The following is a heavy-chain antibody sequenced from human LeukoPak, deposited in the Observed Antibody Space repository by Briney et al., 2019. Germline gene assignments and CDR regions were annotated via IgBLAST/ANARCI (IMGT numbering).Heavy chain of an antibody. D-gene: IGHD3-10*01. V-gene: IGHV4-34*01. CDR1: GGSISSYY. J-gene: IGHJ4*02. CDR3: ARVYYYASGNYYDYFDY. CDR2: INHSGST. Sequence: SETLSLTCTVSGGSISSYYWSWIRQPPGKGLEWIGEINHSGSTNYNPSLKSRVTISVDTSRNQFSLKLSSVTAADTAVYYCARVYYYASGNYYDYFDYWGQGTLVTVSS.